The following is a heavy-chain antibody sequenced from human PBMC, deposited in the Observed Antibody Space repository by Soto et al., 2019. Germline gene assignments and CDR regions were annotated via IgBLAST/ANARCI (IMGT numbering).Heavy chain of an antibody. CDR3: VRGRVMITFGVVIVIDY. Sequence: QVQLVQSGAAMKKPGASVKVSCKASGYTFTSYDINWVRQAAGQGLEWMGWINPNTGYTDYAQKFQDRVTMTGNTSRTTAYMELSGLRSEDTAVYYCVRGRVMITFGVVIVIDYWGQGSPVTVSS. D-gene: IGHD3-16*02. J-gene: IGHJ4*02. CDR2: INPNTGYT. V-gene: IGHV1-8*01. CDR1: GYTFTSYD.